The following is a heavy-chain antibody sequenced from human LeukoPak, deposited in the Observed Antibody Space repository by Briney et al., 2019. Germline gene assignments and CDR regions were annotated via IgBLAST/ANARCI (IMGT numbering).Heavy chain of an antibody. V-gene: IGHV3-30*14. J-gene: IGHJ6*02. D-gene: IGHD3-10*01. CDR2: ISYDGGNK. Sequence: PGRSLRLSCAASGFTFSSYAMHWVRQAPGKGLEWVAIISYDGGNKYYPASVKGRFTISREDAKNSLYLQMNGLTVGDTAVYYCARGVVVRGTHYYGMDVWGQGTTVTVSS. CDR1: GFTFSSYA. CDR3: ARGVVVRGTHYYGMDV.